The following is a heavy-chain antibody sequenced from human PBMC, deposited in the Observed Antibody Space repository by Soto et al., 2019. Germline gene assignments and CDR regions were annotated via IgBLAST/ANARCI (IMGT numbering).Heavy chain of an antibody. Sequence: ASVKVSCKASGYTFTSYDINWVRQATGQGLEWMGWMNPNSGNTGYAQKFQGRVTMTRNTSISTAYMELSSLRSEDTAVYYCARCFNASSSWYGWLAGGPLYYFDYWGQGTLVTVSS. V-gene: IGHV1-8*01. CDR1: GYTFTSYD. CDR2: MNPNSGNT. J-gene: IGHJ4*02. D-gene: IGHD6-13*01. CDR3: ARCFNASSSWYGWLAGGPLYYFDY.